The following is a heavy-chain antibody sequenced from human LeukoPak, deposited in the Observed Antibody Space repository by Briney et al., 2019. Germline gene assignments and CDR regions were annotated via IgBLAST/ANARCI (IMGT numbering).Heavy chain of an antibody. CDR1: GGSISSGGYY. D-gene: IGHD3-3*01. J-gene: IGHJ3*02. CDR3: AREGPYDFWSGLRSAFDI. V-gene: IGHV4-31*03. Sequence: PSQTLSLTCTVSGGSISSGGYYWSWIRQHXXKGLEWIXXIYYSGSTYYNPSLKSRVTISVDTSKNQFSLKLSSVTAADTAVYYCAREGPYDFWSGLRSAFDIWGQGTMVTVSS. CDR2: IYYSGST.